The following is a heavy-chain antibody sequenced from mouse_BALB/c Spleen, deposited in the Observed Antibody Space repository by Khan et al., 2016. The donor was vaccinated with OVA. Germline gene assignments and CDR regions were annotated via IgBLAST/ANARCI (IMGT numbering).Heavy chain of an antibody. Sequence: EVELVESGGDLVKPGGSLKLSCAPSGFAFSSYDMSWVRQTPEKRLEWVATISGTGIYTYYPASVKGRFTISRDTARNTLYLQMSSLRSEDTALYYCARPSYYGNPWFTYWGQGTLVTVSA. J-gene: IGHJ3*01. V-gene: IGHV5-9*02. CDR1: GFAFSSYD. CDR2: ISGTGIYT. CDR3: ARPSYYGNPWFTY. D-gene: IGHD2-10*01.